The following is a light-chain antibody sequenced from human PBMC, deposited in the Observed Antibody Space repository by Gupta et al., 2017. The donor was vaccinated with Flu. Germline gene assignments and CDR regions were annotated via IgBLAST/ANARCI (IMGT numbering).Light chain of an antibody. J-gene: IGLJ1*01. V-gene: IGLV2-11*01. CDR3: CSFAGGFYV. CDR1: SSDIGGYNY. Sequence: QSVTVSCTGTSSDIGGYNYVAWYQQHPGKAPKLMIYDVIKRPSGVPDRFSGSKSCNTASLTISGLQAEYEADYYCCSFAGGFYVFGTGTKVTVL. CDR2: DVI.